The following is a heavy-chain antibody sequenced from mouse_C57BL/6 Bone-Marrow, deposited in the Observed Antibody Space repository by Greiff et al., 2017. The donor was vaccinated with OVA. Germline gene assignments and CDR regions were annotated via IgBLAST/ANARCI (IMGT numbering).Heavy chain of an antibody. Sequence: QVQLQQPGAELVMPGASVKLSCKASGYTFTSYWMHWVKQRPGQGLEWIGEIDPSDSYTNYNQKFKGKSTLTVDKSSSTAYMQLSSLTSEDSAVYYCARALYYGNDDYAMDYWGQGTSVTVSS. J-gene: IGHJ4*01. D-gene: IGHD2-2*01. CDR1: GYTFTSYW. CDR3: ARALYYGNDDYAMDY. CDR2: IDPSDSYT. V-gene: IGHV1-69*01.